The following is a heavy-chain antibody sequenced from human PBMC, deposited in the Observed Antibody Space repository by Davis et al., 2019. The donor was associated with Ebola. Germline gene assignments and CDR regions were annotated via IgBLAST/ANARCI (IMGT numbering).Heavy chain of an antibody. CDR3: ARDTLLNAEKGFDY. J-gene: IGHJ4*02. CDR2: ISSSSSTI. Sequence: PGGSLRLSCAASGFTFSTYSMNWVRQAPGKGLEWVSYISSSSSTISYADSVKGRFTISRDNAKNSLNLQMNSLRDEDTAVYFCARDTLLNAEKGFDYWGQGTLVTVSS. D-gene: IGHD1-1*01. V-gene: IGHV3-48*02. CDR1: GFTFSTYS.